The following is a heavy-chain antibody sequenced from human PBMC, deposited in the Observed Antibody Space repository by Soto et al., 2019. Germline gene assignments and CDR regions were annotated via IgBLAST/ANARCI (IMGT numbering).Heavy chain of an antibody. Sequence: SETLSLTCAVSGGSIIGSYYYLFCLRQSPWKGPEWIGSVFYTGFTSYNPSLESRVSVSVDTSKNQFSLKVSGVSAAGTAVYYCATSQKGYNWNYFDHWGQGALVTVSS. J-gene: IGHJ4*02. V-gene: IGHV4-39*01. CDR3: ATSQKGYNWNYFDH. CDR2: VFYTGFT. CDR1: GGSIIGSYYY. D-gene: IGHD1-20*01.